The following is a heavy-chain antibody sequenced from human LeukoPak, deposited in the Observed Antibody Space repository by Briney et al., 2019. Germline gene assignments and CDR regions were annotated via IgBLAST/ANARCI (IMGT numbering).Heavy chain of an antibody. Sequence: GGSLRLSCAASGFTFSSYEMNWVRQAPGKGLEWVSYISSSGSTIYYADSVKGRFTISRDNAKNSLYLQMNSLRAEDTAVYYCARGRYDSSSSEGWGFDYWGQGTLVTVSS. V-gene: IGHV3-48*03. CDR3: ARGRYDSSSSEGWGFDY. CDR2: ISSSGSTI. CDR1: GFTFSSYE. D-gene: IGHD3-22*01. J-gene: IGHJ4*02.